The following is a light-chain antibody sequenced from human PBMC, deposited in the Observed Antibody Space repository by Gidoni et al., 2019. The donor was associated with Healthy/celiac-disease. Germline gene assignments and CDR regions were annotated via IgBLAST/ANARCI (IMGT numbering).Light chain of an antibody. V-gene: IGKV3-11*01. CDR3: QQRSNWPSIT. J-gene: IGKJ5*01. CDR2: DAS. CDR1: LSVSSY. Sequence: IVFTQSPATLSPSPGERATLSCRASLSVSSYLAWYQQKPGQAPRLLIYDASNRATGIPARFSGSGSGTDFTLTISSIEPEDFAVYYCQQRSNWPSITFXQXTRLEIK.